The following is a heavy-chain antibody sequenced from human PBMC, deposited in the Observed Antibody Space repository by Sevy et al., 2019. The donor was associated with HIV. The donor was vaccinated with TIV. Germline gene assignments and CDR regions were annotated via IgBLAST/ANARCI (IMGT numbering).Heavy chain of an antibody. V-gene: IGHV3-23*01. CDR3: ARDRATSATGTLFDY. J-gene: IGHJ4*02. CDR2: LSDSGVST. CDR1: GFMSSSYA. Sequence: GGSLRLSCAASGFMSSSYAMSWVRQPPGRGLEWVSTLSDSGVSTYYADSVKGRFTISRDNSKNILYLQMNSLRAEDTAVYYGARDRATSATGTLFDYWGQGTLVTVSS. D-gene: IGHD3-9*01.